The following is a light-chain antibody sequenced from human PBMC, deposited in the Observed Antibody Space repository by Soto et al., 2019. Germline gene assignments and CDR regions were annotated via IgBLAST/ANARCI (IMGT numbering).Light chain of an antibody. J-gene: IGKJ3*01. Sequence: DIQMTQSPSSLSASVGDRVTITCLASQGISNYLAWYQQKPGKVPKLLIYAASPLQSGVPSRFSGSGSGTDFTLTISRLQPEDVATYYCQKYNRSPLTFGPGTKVDLK. CDR2: AAS. V-gene: IGKV1-27*01. CDR3: QKYNRSPLT. CDR1: QGISNY.